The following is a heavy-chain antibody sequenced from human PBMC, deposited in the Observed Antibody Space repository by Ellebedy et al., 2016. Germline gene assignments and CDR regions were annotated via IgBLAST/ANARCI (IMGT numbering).Heavy chain of an antibody. V-gene: IGHV3-30*03. CDR1: GFTFSSCG. Sequence: GESLKISCAASGFTFSSCGMYWVRQAPGKGLEWVALISYDGSTEYYADSVKGRFTISRDNSKNTLYLQMNSLRAEDTAVYYCARRQPIPISGVAISPPGLDYWGQGILVTVSS. J-gene: IGHJ4*02. D-gene: IGHD3-3*01. CDR3: ARRQPIPISGVAISPPGLDY. CDR2: ISYDGSTE.